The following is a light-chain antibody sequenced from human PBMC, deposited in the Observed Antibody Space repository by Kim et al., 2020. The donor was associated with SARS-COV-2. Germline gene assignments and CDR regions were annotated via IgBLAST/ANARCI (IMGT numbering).Light chain of an antibody. Sequence: GQSITISCTGTSSAVGGCNYVSWYQQHPDKAPKLMIYDVSNRPSGVSNRFSGSKSGNTASLTISGLQAEDEADYYCSSYTSSSTRVFGTGTKVTVL. J-gene: IGLJ1*01. CDR1: SSAVGGCNY. V-gene: IGLV2-14*03. CDR3: SSYTSSSTRV. CDR2: DVS.